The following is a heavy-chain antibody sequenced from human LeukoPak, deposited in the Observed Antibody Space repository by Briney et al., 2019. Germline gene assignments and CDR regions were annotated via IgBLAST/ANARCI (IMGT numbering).Heavy chain of an antibody. CDR3: AKKDDVGFDNYYYMDV. D-gene: IGHD3-10*01. CDR2: IRYDGNNK. CDR1: GFTFRSYG. Sequence: GGSLRLSCAASGFTFRSYGMHWVRQAPGKGLEWVAFIRYDGNNKYYADSVKGRFTISRDNSKNTVYLQMNSLRAEDTAVYYCAKKDDVGFDNYYYMDVWGKGTTVTISS. V-gene: IGHV3-30*02. J-gene: IGHJ6*03.